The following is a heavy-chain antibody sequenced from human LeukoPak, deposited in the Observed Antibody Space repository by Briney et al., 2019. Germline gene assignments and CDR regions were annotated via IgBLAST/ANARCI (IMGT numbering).Heavy chain of an antibody. CDR3: ARDLVTVTKGFHI. CDR1: GDSFSSHY. V-gene: IGHV4-59*11. J-gene: IGHJ3*02. D-gene: IGHD4-17*01. CDR2: ISHIVRT. Sequence: PSETLSLICAVSGDSFSSHYWTWIRQSPGPALEWIGYISHIVRTNYNPSLKSRVTISIDTSKNQFPLKLRSVTAAVTAVYYCARDLVTVTKGFHIWGQGTMVSVSS.